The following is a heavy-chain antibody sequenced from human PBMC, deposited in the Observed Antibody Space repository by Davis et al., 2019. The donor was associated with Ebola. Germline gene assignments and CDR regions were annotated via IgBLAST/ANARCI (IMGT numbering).Heavy chain of an antibody. Sequence: KVSCKGSGYTFTRYWIGWVRQLPGKGPEWVEFIYPGDSQNRYSPSFQGQVTISADKSISTAFLQWNSLKASDTATYYCARPKYSTSWPDAFDVWGQGSMVTVSS. V-gene: IGHV5-51*01. D-gene: IGHD2-2*01. CDR3: ARPKYSTSWPDAFDV. J-gene: IGHJ3*01. CDR2: IYPGDSQN. CDR1: GYTFTRYW.